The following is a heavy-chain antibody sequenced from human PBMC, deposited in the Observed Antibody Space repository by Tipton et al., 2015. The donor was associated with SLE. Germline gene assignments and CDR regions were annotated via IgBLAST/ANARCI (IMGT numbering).Heavy chain of an antibody. D-gene: IGHD6-13*01. CDR3: ARGNRIAAAGRGGNWFDP. Sequence: TLSLTCTVSGGSISSSSYYWGWIRQPPGKGLEWIGSIYYSGSTYYNPSLKSRVTISVDTSKNQFSLKLSSVTAADTAMYYCARGNRIAAAGRGGNWFDPWGQGTLVTVSS. V-gene: IGHV4-39*07. CDR1: GGSISSSSYY. CDR2: IYYSGST. J-gene: IGHJ5*02.